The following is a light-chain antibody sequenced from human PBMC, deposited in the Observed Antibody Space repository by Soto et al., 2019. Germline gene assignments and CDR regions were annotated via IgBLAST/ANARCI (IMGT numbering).Light chain of an antibody. Sequence: PGARATLSCRASQTISNSLACYQQTPGQAPRLLISEASNRAAGVPARFSGSGSGTDFTLTISSLEPEDFAIYYCQQRSSWLTFGGGTKVDIK. CDR1: QTISNS. CDR3: QQRSSWLT. J-gene: IGKJ4*01. CDR2: EAS. V-gene: IGKV3-11*01.